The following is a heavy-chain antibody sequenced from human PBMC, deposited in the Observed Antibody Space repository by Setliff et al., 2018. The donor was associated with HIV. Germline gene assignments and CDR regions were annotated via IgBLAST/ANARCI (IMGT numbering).Heavy chain of an antibody. D-gene: IGHD5-18*01. J-gene: IGHJ4*02. CDR3: AREGGYDYGYTIFY. Sequence: SETLSLTCTVSYFSIDNGYYWGRIRQPPGKGLEWIASISHSGNTYYNPSLKSRVSISLDTSKNQFSLKLSSVTAADTAIYFCAREGGYDYGYTIFYWGQGTLVTVSS. CDR1: YFSIDNGYY. CDR2: ISHSGNT. V-gene: IGHV4-38-2*02.